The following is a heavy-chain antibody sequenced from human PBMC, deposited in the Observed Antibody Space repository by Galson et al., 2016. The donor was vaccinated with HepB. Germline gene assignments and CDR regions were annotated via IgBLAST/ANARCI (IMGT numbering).Heavy chain of an antibody. Sequence: CAISGDSVYNNGAAWVWIRQSPSRGLEWLGRTFYRSTWENHYAGSVKNRITISPDTSRNQLSLHLNSVTPVDTAVYYCARAVMLGRGMDVWGQGTTVTVSS. CDR2: TFYRSTWEN. CDR1: GDSVYNNGAA. V-gene: IGHV6-1*01. CDR3: ARAVMLGRGMDV. D-gene: IGHD3-10*01. J-gene: IGHJ6*02.